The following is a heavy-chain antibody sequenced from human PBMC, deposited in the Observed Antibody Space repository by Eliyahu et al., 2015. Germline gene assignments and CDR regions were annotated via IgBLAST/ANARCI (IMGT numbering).Heavy chain of an antibody. CDR3: AEERIEAATGNHHWYGMDV. Sequence: QVQLVQSGAEVKKPGSSVKVSCKVSGGTFSSYAIXWVRQAPGQGLEWMGGIIPPFRTGNYAQKFQGRVTITADESTSTAYMELSSLRSEDTAVYYCAEERIEAATGNHHWYGMDVWGQGTTVTVSS. D-gene: IGHD6-13*01. CDR1: GGTFSSYA. CDR2: IIPPFRTG. V-gene: IGHV1-69*01. J-gene: IGHJ6*02.